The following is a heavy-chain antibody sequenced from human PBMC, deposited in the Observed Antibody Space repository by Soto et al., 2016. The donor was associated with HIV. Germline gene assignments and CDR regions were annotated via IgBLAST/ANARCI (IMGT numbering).Heavy chain of an antibody. CDR1: GFTFSSYS. CDR2: ISSSSSYI. CDR3: ARDSYVFSWGLQQHDY. D-gene: IGHD6-13*01. Sequence: EVQLVESGGGLVKPGGSLRLSCAASGFTFSSYSMNWVRQAPGKGLEWVSSISSSSSYIYYADSVKGRFTISRDNAKNSLYLQMNSLRAEDTAVYYCARDSYVFSWGLQQHDYWGQGTLVTVSS. V-gene: IGHV3-21*01. J-gene: IGHJ4*02.